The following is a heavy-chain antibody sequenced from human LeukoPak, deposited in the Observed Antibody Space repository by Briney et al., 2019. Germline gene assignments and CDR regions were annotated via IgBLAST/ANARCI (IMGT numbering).Heavy chain of an antibody. J-gene: IGHJ4*02. V-gene: IGHV4-39*07. CDR1: GSSITSDRYY. Sequence: SETLSLTCTVSGSSITSDRYYWDWIRHPPGKGLEWIGSIHYSGSTNYNPSLKSRVIISVDTSKNQFSLKLSSVTAADTAVYYCAGDLRLRYFDWLSLPRFGYWGQGTLVTVSS. CDR3: AGDLRLRYFDWLSLPRFGY. CDR2: IHYSGST. D-gene: IGHD3-9*01.